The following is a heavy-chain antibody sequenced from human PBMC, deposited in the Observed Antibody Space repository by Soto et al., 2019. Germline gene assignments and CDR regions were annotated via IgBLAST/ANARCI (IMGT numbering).Heavy chain of an antibody. V-gene: IGHV3-74*01. Sequence: PGWSLRLSCAASGFTFSSYWMHWVRQAPGKGLVWVSRINSDGSSTSYADSVKGRFTISRDNAKNTLYLQMNSLRAEDTAVYYCARASDDDCWREYNWFREKADGSAGWGQGSMATVAS. CDR2: INSDGSST. J-gene: IGHJ6*02. D-gene: IGHD3-3*01. CDR3: ARASDDDCWREYNWFREKADGSAG. CDR1: GFTFSSYW.